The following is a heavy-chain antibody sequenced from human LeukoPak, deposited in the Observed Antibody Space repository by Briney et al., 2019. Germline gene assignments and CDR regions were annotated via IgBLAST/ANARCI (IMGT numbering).Heavy chain of an antibody. CDR2: ISGSGGST. J-gene: IGHJ4*02. Sequence: GGSPRLSCAASGFTFSSYAMSWVRQAPGKGLEWVSAISGSGGSTYYADSVKGRFTISRDNSKNTLYLQMNSLRAEDTAVYYCARAPAALYSDSWGQGTLVTVSS. CDR1: GFTFSSYA. V-gene: IGHV3-23*01. CDR3: ARAPAALYSDS. D-gene: IGHD2-2*01.